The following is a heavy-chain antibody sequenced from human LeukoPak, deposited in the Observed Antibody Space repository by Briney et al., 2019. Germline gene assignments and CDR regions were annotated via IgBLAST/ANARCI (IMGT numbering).Heavy chain of an antibody. J-gene: IGHJ5*02. CDR3: ARILAAAGTGDNWFDP. D-gene: IGHD6-13*01. CDR2: INHSGST. Sequence: SEALSLTCAVYGGSFSGYYWSWIRQPPGKGLEWIGEINHSGSTNYNPSLKSRVTISVDTSKNQFSLKLSSVTAADTAVYYCARILAAAGTGDNWFDPWGQGTLVTVSS. CDR1: GGSFSGYY. V-gene: IGHV4-34*01.